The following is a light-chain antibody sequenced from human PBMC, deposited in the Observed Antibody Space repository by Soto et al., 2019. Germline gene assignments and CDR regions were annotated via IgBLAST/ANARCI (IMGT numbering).Light chain of an antibody. CDR3: QQYWT. CDR1: QSISSW. J-gene: IGKJ1*01. Sequence: DIQMTQSTSTLSASVGDRVTITCRASQSISSWLAWYQQKPGKAPKLLIYDASSLESGVPSRFSGSGSGTEFTLTISSLQPDDFATYYCQQYWTFGQGTKVDIK. V-gene: IGKV1-5*01. CDR2: DAS.